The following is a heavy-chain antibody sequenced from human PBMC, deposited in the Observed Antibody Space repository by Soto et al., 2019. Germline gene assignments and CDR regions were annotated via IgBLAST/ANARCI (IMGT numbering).Heavy chain of an antibody. J-gene: IGHJ4*02. V-gene: IGHV3-21*01. D-gene: IGHD3-10*01. Sequence: PGGSLILSCAASGFTFSSYSMNWVRQAPGKGLEWVSSISSSSSYIYYADSVKGRFTISRDNAKNSLYLQMNSLRAEDTAVYYCARDLSRLFKGMVRGVMAYFDYWGQGTLVTVSS. CDR1: GFTFSSYS. CDR3: ARDLSRLFKGMVRGVMAYFDY. CDR2: ISSSSSYI.